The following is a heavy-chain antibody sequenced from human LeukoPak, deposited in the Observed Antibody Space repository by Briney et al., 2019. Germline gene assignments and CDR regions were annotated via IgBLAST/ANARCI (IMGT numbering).Heavy chain of an antibody. Sequence: GGSLRLSCAASGFIFNTYAMSWVRQAPGKGLEWVANIKQDGSEKYYVDSVKGRFTISRDNAKNSLYLQMNSLRAEDTAVYYCAREFSGSYYYWGQGTLVTVSS. CDR2: IKQDGSEK. D-gene: IGHD1-26*01. J-gene: IGHJ4*02. CDR3: AREFSGSYYY. CDR1: GFIFNTYA. V-gene: IGHV3-7*01.